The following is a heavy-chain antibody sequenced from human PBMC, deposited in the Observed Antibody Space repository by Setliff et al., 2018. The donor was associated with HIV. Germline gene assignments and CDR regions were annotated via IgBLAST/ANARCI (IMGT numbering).Heavy chain of an antibody. CDR2: ISAGGYT. CDR1: GGSISIYY. J-gene: IGHJ3*02. V-gene: IGHV4-4*07. Sequence: SETLSLTCTVSGGSISIYYWSWIRQLPGEGLEWIGRISAGGYTYYNPSLQSRVTMSVDMSKNQSSLKLSSVTAADTAIYYCARDRSGTSYAGDDAFDIWGQGTMVTVSS. D-gene: IGHD3-3*01. CDR3: ARDRSGTSYAGDDAFDI.